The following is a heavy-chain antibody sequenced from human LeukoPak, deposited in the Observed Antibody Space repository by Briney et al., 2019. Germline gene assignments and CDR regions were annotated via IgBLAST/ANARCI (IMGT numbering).Heavy chain of an antibody. Sequence: GGSLRLPCAASGFIFSDYYMGWMRQAPGKGLEWVSYISSSGSAIYYADSVKGRFTISRDNSKNTLCLQMNSLRAEDTAIYYCARELEYCSGGSCYYLDYWGQGTLVTVSS. J-gene: IGHJ4*02. CDR3: ARELEYCSGGSCYYLDY. CDR2: ISSSGSAI. CDR1: GFIFSDYY. V-gene: IGHV3-11*04. D-gene: IGHD2-15*01.